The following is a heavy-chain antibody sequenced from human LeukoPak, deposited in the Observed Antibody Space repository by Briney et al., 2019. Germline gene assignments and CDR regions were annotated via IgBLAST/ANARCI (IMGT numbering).Heavy chain of an antibody. CDR2: ISSSSSTI. Sequence: GGSLRLSCAASGFTFSSYSMSWVRQAPGKGLEWVSYISSSSSTIYYADSVKGRFTISRDNAKNSLYLQMNSLRAEDTAVYYCARDTGITIFGVVTPLAGAGYGMDVWGQGTTVTVSS. J-gene: IGHJ6*02. CDR1: GFTFSSYS. D-gene: IGHD3-3*01. CDR3: ARDTGITIFGVVTPLAGAGYGMDV. V-gene: IGHV3-48*01.